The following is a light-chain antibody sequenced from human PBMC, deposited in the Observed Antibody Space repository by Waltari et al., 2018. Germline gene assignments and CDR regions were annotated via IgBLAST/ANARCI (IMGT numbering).Light chain of an antibody. J-gene: IGKJ1*01. CDR1: QSVGRS. V-gene: IGKV3-20*01. CDR2: GAS. CDR3: QHYVALPAT. Sequence: EIVLTQSPDTLSLSPGERATISCRASQSVGRSLAWYQQKPGQAPGLLLFGASNRATGIPDRFSGSGAGTDFSFTSSRLEPEDFAVYYCQHYVALPATFGQGTKVEIK.